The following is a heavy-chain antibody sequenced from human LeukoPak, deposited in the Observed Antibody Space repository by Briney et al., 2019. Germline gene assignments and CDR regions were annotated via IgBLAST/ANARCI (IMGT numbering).Heavy chain of an antibody. CDR1: GFIFEKSD. CDR2: INTDASNT. Sequence: GGSLRLSCAASGFIFEKSDMSWVRQVPGKGLVWVSRINTDASNTIYADSVKGRFTISRDNAKNTLYLQMNSLRAEDTAVYYCATDQSIAGPTTADYWGQGTLVTVSS. CDR3: ATDQSIAGPTTADY. J-gene: IGHJ4*02. D-gene: IGHD1-26*01. V-gene: IGHV3-74*01.